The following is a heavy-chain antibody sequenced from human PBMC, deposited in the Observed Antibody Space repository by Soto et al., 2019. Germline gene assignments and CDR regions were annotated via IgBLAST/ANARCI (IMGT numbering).Heavy chain of an antibody. D-gene: IGHD5-18*01. CDR2: IIPIFGTT. CDR3: ARSGYNYGPFDY. J-gene: IGHJ4*02. CDR1: GGTFSSSA. V-gene: IGHV1-69*01. Sequence: QVQEVQSGAEVKKPGSSVKVSCKTPGGTFSSSAFSWVRQAPGQGLEWMGGIIPIFGTTDYAPKFQGRVTITADESTSTAYMDLSSLTSDDTAVYFCARSGYNYGPFDYWGQGTLVILSS.